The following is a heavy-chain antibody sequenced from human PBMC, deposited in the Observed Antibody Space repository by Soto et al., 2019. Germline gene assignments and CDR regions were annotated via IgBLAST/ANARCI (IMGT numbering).Heavy chain of an antibody. Sequence: SETLSLTCTVSGGSISGGGYYWSWIRQHPGKGLEWIGYIYYSGSTYYNPSLKSRVTISVDTSKNQFSLKLSSVTAADTAVYYCARARYYYDSSGYEVDAFDIWGQGTMVTVSS. D-gene: IGHD3-22*01. CDR1: GGSISGGGYY. J-gene: IGHJ3*02. V-gene: IGHV4-31*02. CDR3: ARARYYYDSSGYEVDAFDI. CDR2: IYYSGST.